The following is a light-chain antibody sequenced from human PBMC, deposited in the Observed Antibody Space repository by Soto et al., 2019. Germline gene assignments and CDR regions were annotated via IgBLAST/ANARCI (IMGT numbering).Light chain of an antibody. Sequence: QSVLTQSPSVSGAPGQRVTISCTGSSSNIGAGYDVHWYQQLPGTAPKLLIYGNSNRPSGVPDRFSGSKSGTSASLAITGLQAEDEADYYCQSYDSSLSGPYVFGTGTQLTVL. V-gene: IGLV1-40*01. CDR2: GNS. J-gene: IGLJ1*01. CDR3: QSYDSSLSGPYV. CDR1: SSNIGAGYD.